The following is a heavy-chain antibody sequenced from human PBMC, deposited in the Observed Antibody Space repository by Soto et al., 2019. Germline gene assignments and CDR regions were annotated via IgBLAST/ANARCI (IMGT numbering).Heavy chain of an antibody. V-gene: IGHV4-30-4*01. J-gene: IGHJ4*02. CDR1: GGSIRNGDYY. Sequence: SETLSLTCTVSGGSIRNGDYYWGWIRQPPGKGLEWIGYVYYSGTTYSHPSLNSRVSISVDTSENQFSLRLTSVTAADTAVYYCVTVNLVGAAYYSDYWGPGTLVTVSS. CDR3: VTVNLVGAAYYSDY. D-gene: IGHD1-26*01. CDR2: VYYSGTT.